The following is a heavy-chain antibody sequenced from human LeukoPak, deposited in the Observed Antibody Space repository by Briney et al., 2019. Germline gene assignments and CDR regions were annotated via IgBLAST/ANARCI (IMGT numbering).Heavy chain of an antibody. V-gene: IGHV3-15*01. D-gene: IGHD2-15*01. CDR3: TQLSRGY. Sequence: GGSLRLSCAASGFSLSNAWMSWVRQAPGKGLECVGRLKPKADGGTTDYAEPVNGRFTVSRDDSKNTMYLQMNSLKVEDTGLYYCTQLSRGYWGQGTQVTVSS. CDR1: GFSLSNAW. J-gene: IGHJ4*02. CDR2: LKPKADGGTT.